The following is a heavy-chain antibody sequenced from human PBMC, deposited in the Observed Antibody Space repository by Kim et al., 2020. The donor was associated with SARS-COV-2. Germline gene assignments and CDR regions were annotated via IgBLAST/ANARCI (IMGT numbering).Heavy chain of an antibody. CDR2: LYHSGST. D-gene: IGHD3-3*01. CDR1: GGSISSSNC. Sequence: SETLSLTCAVSGGSISSSNCWSWVRQPPGKGLEWIGELYHSGSTNYNPSLKSRVTISVDKSKNQFSLKLSSVTAADTAVYYCARTVPVTIFGVVTAAVGGYFDYWGQGTLVTVSS. V-gene: IGHV4-4*02. CDR3: ARTVPVTIFGVVTAAVGGYFDY. J-gene: IGHJ4*02.